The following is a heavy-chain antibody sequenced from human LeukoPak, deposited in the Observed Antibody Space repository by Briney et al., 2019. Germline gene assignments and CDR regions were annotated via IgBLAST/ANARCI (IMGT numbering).Heavy chain of an antibody. CDR2: ISSSSSYI. CDR3: ALVGATSWAPFDY. D-gene: IGHD1-26*01. Sequence: GGSLTLSCAVSGFTFSRFSMTWVRQAPGKGLEWVSSISSSSSYIYYRDSVKGRFTISRDNDKNSLYLQMHRLRAEDTAVYYCALVGATSWAPFDYWGQGTLVTVSS. J-gene: IGHJ4*02. CDR1: GFTFSRFS. V-gene: IGHV3-21*01.